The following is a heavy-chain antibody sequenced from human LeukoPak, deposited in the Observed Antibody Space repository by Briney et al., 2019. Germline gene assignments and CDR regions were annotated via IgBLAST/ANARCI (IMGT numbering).Heavy chain of an antibody. J-gene: IGHJ4*02. CDR1: GDSITSHY. Sequence: SETLSLTCTVSGDSITSHYWNWIRQTPGKGLEWIGYIYHTGSTNYNPSLKSRGSISADTSNNRFSLRLHSVTAADTAVYYCARERGEGYWGQGILVTVSS. D-gene: IGHD3-10*01. CDR2: IYHTGST. V-gene: IGHV4-59*11. CDR3: ARERGEGY.